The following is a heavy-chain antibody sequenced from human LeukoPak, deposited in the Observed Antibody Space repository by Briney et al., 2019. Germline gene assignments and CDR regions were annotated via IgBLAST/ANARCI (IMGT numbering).Heavy chain of an antibody. CDR3: ARGAGRGGYCSGGSCHPVDY. CDR2: IYTSGST. Sequence: SETLSLTCTVSGGSISSYYWSWIRQPAGKGLEWIGRIYTSGSTYYNPSLKSRVTISVDTSKNQFSLKLSSVTAADTAVYYCARGAGRGGYCSGGSCHPVDYWGQGTLVTVSS. D-gene: IGHD2-15*01. J-gene: IGHJ4*02. V-gene: IGHV4-4*07. CDR1: GGSISSYY.